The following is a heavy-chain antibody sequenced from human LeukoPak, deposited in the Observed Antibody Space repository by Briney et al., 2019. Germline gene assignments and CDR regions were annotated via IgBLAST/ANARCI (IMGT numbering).Heavy chain of an antibody. CDR1: GFNFSSYW. CDR2: IREDGSEK. Sequence: GGSLRLSCAASGFNFSSYWMTWVRQAPGKGLEWVASIREDGSEKTSVDSVKGRFTISRDNAKNSLYLQMNSLRAEDTAVYYCAGRIPPHYYYYYMDVWGKGTTVTISS. J-gene: IGHJ6*03. CDR3: AGRIPPHYYYYYMDV. V-gene: IGHV3-7*03. D-gene: IGHD2-15*01.